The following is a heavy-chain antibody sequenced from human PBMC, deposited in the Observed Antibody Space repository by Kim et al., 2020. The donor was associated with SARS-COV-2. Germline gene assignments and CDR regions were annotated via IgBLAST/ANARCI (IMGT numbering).Heavy chain of an antibody. D-gene: IGHD2-15*01. V-gene: IGHV4-31*03. Sequence: SETLSLTCTVSGGSINSGGYYWSWIRQYPGKGLEWIGYIYYNGSTYYNPSLKSRVSISVDTSKNQFSLKLSSVTAADTAVYYCASTACSGGSCYSRWYFDLWGRGTLVTVSS. J-gene: IGHJ2*01. CDR1: GGSINSGGYY. CDR2: IYYNGST. CDR3: ASTACSGGSCYSRWYFDL.